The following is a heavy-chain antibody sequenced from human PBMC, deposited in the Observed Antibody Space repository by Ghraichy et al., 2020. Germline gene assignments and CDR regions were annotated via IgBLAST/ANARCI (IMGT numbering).Heavy chain of an antibody. V-gene: IGHV4-39*01. CDR3: ARMAGWTSLRFLEWTAFDY. Sequence: SQTLSLTCTVSGVSMSDTSYYWGWIRQPPGKGLEWIGSIYYSGSTYFNPSLKSRVTISVDTSKNQFSLKLNSVTAADTAVSYCARMAGWTSLRFLEWTAFDYWGQGTLVTVSS. CDR1: GVSMSDTSYY. CDR2: IYYSGST. D-gene: IGHD3-3*01. J-gene: IGHJ4*02.